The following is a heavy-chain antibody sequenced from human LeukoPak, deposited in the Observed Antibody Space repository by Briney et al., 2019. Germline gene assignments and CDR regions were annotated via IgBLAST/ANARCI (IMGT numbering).Heavy chain of an antibody. D-gene: IGHD3-16*01. CDR2: ISSSSSYT. CDR1: GFTFSDYY. J-gene: IGHJ4*02. Sequence: GGSLRLSCAASGFTFSDYYMTWIRQAPGKGLEWVSYISSSSSYTNYAASVRGRFTVSRDNAKNSLYLQMNSLRAEDTAVYYCARERVLRVWGQGILVTVSS. CDR3: ARERVLRV. V-gene: IGHV3-11*05.